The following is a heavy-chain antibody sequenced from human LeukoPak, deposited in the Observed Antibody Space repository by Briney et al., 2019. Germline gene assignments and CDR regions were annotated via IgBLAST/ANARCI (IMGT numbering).Heavy chain of an antibody. D-gene: IGHD2-15*01. CDR2: IKQDGSEK. J-gene: IGHJ5*02. CDR1: GFTFSSYW. V-gene: IGHV3-7*01. CDR3: ARGLEDIVVVVAAPPVRFDP. Sequence: GGSLRLSCAASGFTFSSYWMSWVRQAPGKGLEWVANIKQDGSEKYYVDSVKGRFTISRDNAKNSLYLQVNSLRAEDTAVYYCARGLEDIVVVVAAPPVRFDPWGQGTLVTVSS.